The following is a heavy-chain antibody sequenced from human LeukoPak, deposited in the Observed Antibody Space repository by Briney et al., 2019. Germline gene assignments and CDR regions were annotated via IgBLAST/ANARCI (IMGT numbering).Heavy chain of an antibody. CDR1: GSTFSSYA. Sequence: GRSLRLSCAASGSTFSSYAMHWVRQAPGKGLEWVAVISYDGSNKYYADSVKGRFTISRDNSKNTLYLQMNGLRAEDTAVYYCARASRLYCSSTSCYRGFDYWGQGTLVTVSS. D-gene: IGHD2-2*01. V-gene: IGHV3-30-3*01. CDR3: ARASRLYCSSTSCYRGFDY. CDR2: ISYDGSNK. J-gene: IGHJ4*02.